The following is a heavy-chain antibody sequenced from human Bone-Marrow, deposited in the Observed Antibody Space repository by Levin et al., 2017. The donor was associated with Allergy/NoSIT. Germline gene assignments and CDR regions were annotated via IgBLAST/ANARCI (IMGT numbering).Heavy chain of an antibody. Sequence: GESLKISCAASGFTFRSYWMTWVRQAPGEGLECVATINTDGAERLYVDSVKGRFTISRDNDKNSLYLKMNSLRVEDTAVYYCVRDFWRTYDYWGQGTLVTVSS. V-gene: IGHV3-7*01. CDR2: INTDGAER. D-gene: IGHD3-3*01. CDR1: GFTFRSYW. CDR3: VRDFWRTYDY. J-gene: IGHJ4*02.